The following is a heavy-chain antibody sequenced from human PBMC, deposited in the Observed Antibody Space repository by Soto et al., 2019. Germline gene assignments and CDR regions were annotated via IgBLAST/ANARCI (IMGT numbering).Heavy chain of an antibody. CDR3: ARDDYYDSSGHTPYYYYYGMDV. Sequence: GSLRLSCAASGFTFSSYWMSWVRQAPGKGLEWVANIKQDGSEKYYVDSVKGRFTISRDNAKNSLYLQMNSLRAEDTAVYYCARDDYYDSSGHTPYYYYYGMDVWGQGTTVAVSS. J-gene: IGHJ6*02. D-gene: IGHD3-22*01. CDR1: GFTFSSYW. V-gene: IGHV3-7*01. CDR2: IKQDGSEK.